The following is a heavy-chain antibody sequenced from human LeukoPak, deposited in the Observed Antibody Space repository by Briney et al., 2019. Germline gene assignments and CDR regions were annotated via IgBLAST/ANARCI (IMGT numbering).Heavy chain of an antibody. Sequence: PSETLSLTCTVSGGSISSGSYYWSWIRQPAGKGLEWIGRIYTSGSTNYNPSLKSRVTISVDTSKNQFSLKLSSVTAADTAVYYCARDQEEYYDFWSGHGLGAFDIWGQGTMVTVSS. D-gene: IGHD3-3*01. CDR2: IYTSGST. CDR1: GGSISSGSYY. CDR3: ARDQEEYYDFWSGHGLGAFDI. J-gene: IGHJ3*02. V-gene: IGHV4-61*02.